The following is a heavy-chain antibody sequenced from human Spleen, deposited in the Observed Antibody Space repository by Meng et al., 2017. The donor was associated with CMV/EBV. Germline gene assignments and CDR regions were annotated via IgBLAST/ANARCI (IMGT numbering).Heavy chain of an antibody. J-gene: IGHJ5*01. CDR2: INHSGGV. Sequence: SETLSLTCAVYGGSFSGYYWSWIRQPPGRGLEWIGEINHSGGVDYTPSLKNRVSISIDASKNQFSLKLSSVTAADTAVYYCARGSIADRLASWGQGALVTVSS. CDR1: GGSFSGYY. V-gene: IGHV4-34*01. D-gene: IGHD6-6*01. CDR3: ARGSIADRLAS.